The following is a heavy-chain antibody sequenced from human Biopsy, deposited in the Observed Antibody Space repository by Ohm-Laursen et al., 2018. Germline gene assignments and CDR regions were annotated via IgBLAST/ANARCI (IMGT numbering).Heavy chain of an antibody. D-gene: IGHD4-23*01. CDR3: ARGSNDFGGLYFPR. J-gene: IGHJ4*02. CDR1: GGSISSGGYY. V-gene: IGHV4-61*03. Sequence: TLSLTCTVSGGSISSGGYYWSWIRQPPGKGLEWIGHISYTGYTSYNASLKSRVTISVDTSRNHFSLRLSSLTAADTAVYYCARGSNDFGGLYFPRWGQGTLLTVSS. CDR2: ISYTGYT.